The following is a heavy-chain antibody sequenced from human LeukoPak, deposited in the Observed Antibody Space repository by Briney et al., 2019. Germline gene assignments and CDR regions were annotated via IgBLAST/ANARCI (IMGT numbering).Heavy chain of an antibody. J-gene: IGHJ4*02. D-gene: IGHD5-12*01. CDR1: GFTFSSFG. CDR3: ARGAGYGGYYYFDY. CDR2: ITGSGGDT. V-gene: IGHV3-23*01. Sequence: PGGSLRLSCAASGFTFSSFGMNWVRQGPGKGLEWVSSITGSGGDTHYADSVKGRFTISRDNSKNTLYLQMNSLRAEDTAVYYCARGAGYGGYYYFDYWGQGTLVTVSS.